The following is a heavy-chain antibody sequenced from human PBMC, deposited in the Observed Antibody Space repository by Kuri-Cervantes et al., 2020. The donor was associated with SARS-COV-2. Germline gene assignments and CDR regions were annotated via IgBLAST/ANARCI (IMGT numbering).Heavy chain of an antibody. CDR2: INPNSGGT. CDR3: ASIPTYYYDSSGYYAPD. J-gene: IGHJ4*02. V-gene: IGHV1-2*02. CDR1: GYTFTGYY. Sequence: ALVKVSCKASGYTFTGYYMHWVRQAPGQGLEWMGWINPNSGGTNYAQKFQGRVTMTRDTSISTAYMELSRLRSDDTAVYYCASIPTYYYDSSGYYAPDWGQGTLVTVSS. D-gene: IGHD3-22*01.